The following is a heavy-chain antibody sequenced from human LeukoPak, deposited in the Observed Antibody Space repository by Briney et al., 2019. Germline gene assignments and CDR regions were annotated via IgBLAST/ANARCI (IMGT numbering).Heavy chain of an antibody. CDR2: IYHSGNT. J-gene: IGHJ4*02. V-gene: IGHV4-38-2*02. CDR3: ARAGYCSGVSCYSAVPGKY. CDR1: GYSITSGYY. D-gene: IGHD2-15*01. Sequence: SETLSLTCTVSGYSITSGYYWAWIRQSPGKGLEWIGSIYHSGNTYYNPSLKSRVIILVDTSKNQFSLQLGSVTPTDRAVYYCARAGYCSGVSCYSAVPGKYWGQGALVTVSS.